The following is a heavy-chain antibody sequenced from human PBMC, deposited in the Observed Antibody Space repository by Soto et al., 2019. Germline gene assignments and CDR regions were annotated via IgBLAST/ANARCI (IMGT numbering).Heavy chain of an antibody. D-gene: IGHD3-10*01. V-gene: IGHV1-69*06. CDR1: GGTFSSYA. Sequence: SVKVSCKASGGTFSSYAISGVRQAPGQGLEWIGGIIPIFGTANYEQKFQGRVTITADKSTSTAYMELSSLRSEDTAVYYCAAHIVRGVIDTYYYYYGMDVWGQGTTVTVSS. CDR2: IIPIFGTA. CDR3: AAHIVRGVIDTYYYYYGMDV. J-gene: IGHJ6*02.